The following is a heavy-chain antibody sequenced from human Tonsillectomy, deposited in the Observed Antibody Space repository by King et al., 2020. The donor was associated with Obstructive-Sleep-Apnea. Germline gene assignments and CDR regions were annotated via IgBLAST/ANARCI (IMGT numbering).Heavy chain of an antibody. V-gene: IGHV4-59*01. CDR1: GGSINSYY. Sequence: QLQESGPGLVKPSETLSLTCTVSGGSINSYYWSWIRQTPGKGLEWMGYISYSGSTNYNPPLKSRGTISVDTSKNQFSLKLSSVTAADTAVYYCARDRVGRDGYNRFDYWGQGTLVTVSS. CDR3: ARDRVGRDGYNRFDY. J-gene: IGHJ4*02. CDR2: ISYSGST. D-gene: IGHD5-24*01.